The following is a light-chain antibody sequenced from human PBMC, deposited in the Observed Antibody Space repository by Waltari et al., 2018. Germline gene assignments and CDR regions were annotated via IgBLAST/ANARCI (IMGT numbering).Light chain of an antibody. Sequence: QSALTQPPSASGSPGQSVTISCTGTSTDVRFSNYVSWYQHYPGKVPKLILYEVNTRPSGVPDRFSGSTSGNTASLTVSGLQPEDEADYYCSSYQGGNKYVFGTGTKITVL. J-gene: IGLJ1*01. CDR1: STDVRFSNY. CDR2: EVN. CDR3: SSYQGGNKYV. V-gene: IGLV2-8*01.